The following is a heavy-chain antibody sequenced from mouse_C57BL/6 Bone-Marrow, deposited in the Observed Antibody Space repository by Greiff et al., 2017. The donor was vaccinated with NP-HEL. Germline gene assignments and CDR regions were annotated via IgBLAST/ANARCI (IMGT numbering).Heavy chain of an antibody. D-gene: IGHD1-1*01. CDR1: GYTFTSYW. Sequence: QVQLQQPGAELVMPGASVKLSCKASGYTFTSYWMHWVKQRPGQGLEWIGEIDPSDSYTNYNQKFKGKSTLTVDKSSSTAYMQLSSLTSEDSAVYYCASGYGSSPLWYFDVWGTGTTVTVSS. J-gene: IGHJ1*03. CDR3: ASGYGSSPLWYFDV. V-gene: IGHV1-69*01. CDR2: IDPSDSYT.